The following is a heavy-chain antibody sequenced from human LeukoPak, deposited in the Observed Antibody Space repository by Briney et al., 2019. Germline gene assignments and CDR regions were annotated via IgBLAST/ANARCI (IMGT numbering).Heavy chain of an antibody. V-gene: IGHV3-30-3*01. D-gene: IGHD2-2*01. Sequence: GGSLRLSCAASGFTFSSYTMHWVRQAPGKGLEWVAVISYDGNNKYSGDSVRGRFTVSRDNSMDTLYLQMNSLRPEDTAVYYCARTECSATTCQRNWFDPWGQGTLVTVSS. CDR1: GFTFSSYT. CDR2: ISYDGNNK. CDR3: ARTECSATTCQRNWFDP. J-gene: IGHJ5*02.